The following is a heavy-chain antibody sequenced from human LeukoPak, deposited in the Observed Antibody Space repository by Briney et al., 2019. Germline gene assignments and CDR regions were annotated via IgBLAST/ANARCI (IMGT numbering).Heavy chain of an antibody. D-gene: IGHD3-22*01. J-gene: IGHJ5*02. V-gene: IGHV1-46*01. CDR2: INSSSGST. Sequence: ASVKVSCKASGYTFTSYYMHWVRQAPGEGVEWMGIINSSSGSTSYAPKFQGRVTMTRDTSTSTVYMELSSVRSEDTAVYYCARDYYDSSGYYYHWGQGTLVTVSS. CDR1: GYTFTSYY. CDR3: ARDYYDSSGYYYH.